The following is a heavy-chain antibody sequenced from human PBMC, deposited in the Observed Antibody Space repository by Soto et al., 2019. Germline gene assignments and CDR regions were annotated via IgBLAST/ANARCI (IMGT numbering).Heavy chain of an antibody. J-gene: IGHJ4*02. D-gene: IGHD6-13*01. CDR2: IIPILGIA. CDR1: GGTFSSYT. Sequence: QVQLVQSGAEVKKPGSSVKVSCKASGGTFSSYTISWVRQAPGQGLEWMGRIIPILGIANYAEKFQGRVTITAEKSTSTAYMELSSLRSEDTAVYYCAKLTGYSSSWPDFDYWGQGTLVTVSS. CDR3: AKLTGYSSSWPDFDY. V-gene: IGHV1-69*02.